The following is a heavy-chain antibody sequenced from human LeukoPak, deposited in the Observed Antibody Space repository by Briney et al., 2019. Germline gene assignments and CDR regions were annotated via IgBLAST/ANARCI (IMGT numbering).Heavy chain of an antibody. CDR3: AKDIHPGLDSGASCCFDY. V-gene: IGHV1-18*01. CDR2: VSGYNGNT. D-gene: IGHD3-22*01. J-gene: IGHJ4*02. CDR1: GYTFSRHG. Sequence: ASVTVSCKTSGYTFSRHGITWVRQAPGQGLEWMGWVSGYNGNTNYAQNVQGRVTITTDTSTNTAYMELRSLRSDDTAVYYCAKDIHPGLDSGASCCFDYWGQGTPVTVSS.